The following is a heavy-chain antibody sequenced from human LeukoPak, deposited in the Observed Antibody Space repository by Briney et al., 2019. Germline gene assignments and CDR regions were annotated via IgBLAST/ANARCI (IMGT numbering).Heavy chain of an antibody. CDR1: GYTFTGNF. Sequence: ASVKVSCKASGYTFTGNFLHWVRQAPGQGLEWMGRINPNSGATQYGQKFQGRVTMTRDTPISTAYLELSRVTSDDTALYYCARESVFYDSSGYYSGFDNWGQGTLVTVSS. CDR2: INPNSGAT. J-gene: IGHJ4*02. D-gene: IGHD3-22*01. CDR3: ARESVFYDSSGYYSGFDN. V-gene: IGHV1-2*06.